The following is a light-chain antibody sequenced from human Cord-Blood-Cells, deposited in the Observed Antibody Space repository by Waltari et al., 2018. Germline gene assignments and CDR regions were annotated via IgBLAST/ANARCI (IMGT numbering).Light chain of an antibody. V-gene: IGKV1-5*01. Sequence: DIQMTQSPSTLSASVGDRVTITCRASQSISSWLAWYQQKPGKAPKLLCYDASSLESGVPSRFSGSGAGTEFTLTISSLQPDDFATYYCQQYKSYPLTFGGGTKVEIK. CDR2: DAS. J-gene: IGKJ4*01. CDR1: QSISSW. CDR3: QQYKSYPLT.